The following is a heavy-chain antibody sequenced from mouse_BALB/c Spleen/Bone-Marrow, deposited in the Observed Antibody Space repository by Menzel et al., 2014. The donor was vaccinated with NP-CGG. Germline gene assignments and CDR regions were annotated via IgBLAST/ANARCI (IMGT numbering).Heavy chain of an antibody. CDR1: GYISSSYW. CDR3: SRRAHYFGSGLDY. J-gene: IGHJ2*01. V-gene: IGHV1-9*01. CDR2: ILPGSGNT. D-gene: IGHD1-1*01. Sequence: QVQLQQSGAELMKPGASVTISCKATGYISSSYWIEWIKQRPGHGLEWIGEILPGSGNTNYNEKFRDKATFTAETSSNIAYMQLSSLTSEDSAVYYCSRRAHYFGSGLDYWGQGTTLTVSS.